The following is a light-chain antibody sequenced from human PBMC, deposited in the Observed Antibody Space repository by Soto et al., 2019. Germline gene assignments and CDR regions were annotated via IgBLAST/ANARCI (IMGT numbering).Light chain of an antibody. CDR1: QSVSSNF. CDR3: QQYNSSPRT. Sequence: EVVLTQSPGTLSLCPGERATVSCRASQSVSSNFLAWYQQKPGQAPRLLIYGASTRATGIPDRFSGSGSGTDFTLTVSRLEPEDFAVYYCQQYNSSPRTFGQGTKVDIK. CDR2: GAS. J-gene: IGKJ1*01. V-gene: IGKV3-20*01.